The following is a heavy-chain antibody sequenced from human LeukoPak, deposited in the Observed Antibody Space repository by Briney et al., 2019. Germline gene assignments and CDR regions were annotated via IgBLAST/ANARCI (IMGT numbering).Heavy chain of an antibody. D-gene: IGHD3-22*01. Sequence: GGSLRLSCAASGFTFSSYWMSWVRQAPGKGLEWVTFIRYDGSNKYYADSVKGRFTISRDNSKNTLNLHMNSLRAEDTAVYYCAKDPTHYRVWDYYETIGLSYWGQGTLVTVSS. V-gene: IGHV3-30*02. CDR2: IRYDGSNK. CDR3: AKDPTHYRVWDYYETIGLSY. CDR1: GFTFSSYW. J-gene: IGHJ4*02.